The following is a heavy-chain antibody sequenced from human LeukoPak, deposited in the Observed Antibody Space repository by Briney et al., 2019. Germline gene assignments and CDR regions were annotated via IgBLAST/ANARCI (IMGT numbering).Heavy chain of an antibody. CDR3: VKDLRGGGYYTSFDY. D-gene: IGHD3-10*01. CDR2: INLKGDDT. J-gene: IGHJ4*02. V-gene: IGHV3-64*05. CDR1: GFTLSTYS. Sequence: GGAPRLSRSASGFTLSTYSMHWVPHTPGEGLEIVSTINLKGDDTYYADSVKGRFSISRDNSRKTLYIQMSSLRAEDTAVYYCVKDLRGGGYYTSFDYWGQGTLVTVSS.